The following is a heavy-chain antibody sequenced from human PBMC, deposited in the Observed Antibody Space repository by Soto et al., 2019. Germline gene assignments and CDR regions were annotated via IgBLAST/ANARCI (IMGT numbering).Heavy chain of an antibody. Sequence: QVQLVQSGAEVKKPGSSVKVSCKASGGTFSSYTISWVRQAPGQGLEWMGRIIPILGIANYAQKFQGRVTITADKSTSTAYMELSSLRSEDTAVYYCAYTEGADIVVVVAATPGAFDYWGQGTLVTVSS. V-gene: IGHV1-69*02. CDR3: AYTEGADIVVVVAATPGAFDY. D-gene: IGHD2-15*01. CDR1: GGTFSSYT. CDR2: IIPILGIA. J-gene: IGHJ4*02.